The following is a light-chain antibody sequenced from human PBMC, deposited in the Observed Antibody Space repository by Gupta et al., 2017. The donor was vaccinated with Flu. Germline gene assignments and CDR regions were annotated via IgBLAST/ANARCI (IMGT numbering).Light chain of an antibody. CDR1: RNINSN. Sequence: PSSLSASVGDRGTSTGRASRNINSNLTWHQQTPGRAPQLLIYAASVLKTGDTSRISGSGSGTDFTLTISRLQPDDFANYYCQQSHTSPLTFGGGTSLEIK. V-gene: IGKV1-39*01. J-gene: IGKJ4*01. CDR3: QQSHTSPLT. CDR2: AAS.